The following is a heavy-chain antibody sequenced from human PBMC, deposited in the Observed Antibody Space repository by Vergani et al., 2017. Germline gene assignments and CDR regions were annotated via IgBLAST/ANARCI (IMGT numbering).Heavy chain of an antibody. J-gene: IGHJ4*02. CDR1: GGTFSSYA. V-gene: IGHV1-69*01. CDR2: IIPIFGTA. CDR3: ARDRSPIVATTGFDY. Sequence: QVQLVQSGAEVKKPGSSVKVSCKASGGTFSSYAISWVRQAPGQGLEWMGGIIPIFGTANYAQKFQGRVTITADESTSTAYMELRSLRSEDTAVYYCARDRSPIVATTGFDYWGQGTLVTVSS. D-gene: IGHD5-12*01.